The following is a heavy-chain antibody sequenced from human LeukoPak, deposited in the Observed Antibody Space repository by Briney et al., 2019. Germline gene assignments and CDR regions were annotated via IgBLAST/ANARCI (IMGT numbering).Heavy chain of an antibody. CDR2: IRSKAYGGTT. Sequence: GGSLRLSCVASGFTFSPFAMTWVRQAPGKGLEWVGFIRSKAYGGTTEYAASVKGRFTISRDDSKSIAYLQMNSLKTEDTAVYYCTRDLDSSSWYVGYYYYYMDVWGKGTTVTISS. D-gene: IGHD6-13*01. CDR1: GFTFSPFA. CDR3: TRDLDSSSWYVGYYYYYMDV. J-gene: IGHJ6*03. V-gene: IGHV3-49*04.